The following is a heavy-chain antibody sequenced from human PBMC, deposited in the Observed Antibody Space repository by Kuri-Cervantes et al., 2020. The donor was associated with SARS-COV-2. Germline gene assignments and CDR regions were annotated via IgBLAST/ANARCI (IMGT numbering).Heavy chain of an antibody. Sequence: GGSLRLSCAVSGFSFNDQYMSWTRQAPGKGLEWVSHINGDSTVIEYADSVKGRFIISRDNAKKSLYLQMNSLRAEDTAVYYCANDPNRIHYWGQGALVTVSS. CDR2: INGDSTVI. CDR3: ANDPNRIHY. V-gene: IGHV3-11*01. D-gene: IGHD2/OR15-2a*01. J-gene: IGHJ4*02. CDR1: GFSFNDQY.